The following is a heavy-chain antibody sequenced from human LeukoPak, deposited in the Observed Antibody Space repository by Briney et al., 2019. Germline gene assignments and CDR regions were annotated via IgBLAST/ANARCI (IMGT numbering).Heavy chain of an antibody. CDR3: ARGATISETGYFDF. CDR2: IDHRGDT. CDR1: GGSFSRYY. V-gene: IGHV4-34*01. J-gene: IGHJ4*03. Sequence: SETLSLTCAVYGGSFSRYYWSWLRQSPGKGLEWIAEIDHRGDTNYNPSVKSRVTISVDTSKNQFSLKVRSLSAADTALYYCARGATISETGYFDFWGQGTLVTVSS. D-gene: IGHD5-24*01.